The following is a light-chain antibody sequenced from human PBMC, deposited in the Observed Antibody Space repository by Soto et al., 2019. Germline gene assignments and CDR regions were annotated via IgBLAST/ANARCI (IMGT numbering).Light chain of an antibody. V-gene: IGLV2-23*01. CDR2: EGS. Sequence: QSALTQPASVSGSPGQSITISCTGTSSDVGNYILVSWYQHQPGKAPKVMIYEGSKRPSGVSYRFSASKSGNTASLTISGLQPEDEADYYCCSYAGGSRYVFGTGTKVTVL. J-gene: IGLJ1*01. CDR1: SSDVGNYIL. CDR3: CSYAGGSRYV.